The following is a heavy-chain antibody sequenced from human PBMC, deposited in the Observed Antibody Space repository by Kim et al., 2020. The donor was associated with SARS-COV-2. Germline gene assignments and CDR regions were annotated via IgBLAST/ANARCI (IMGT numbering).Heavy chain of an antibody. Sequence: LKSRVTISVDTSKNQFSLKLSSVTAADTAVYYCVRDSWFSELRYYYYMDVWGKGTTVTVSS. CDR3: VRDSWFSELRYYYYMDV. V-gene: IGHV4-34*01. J-gene: IGHJ6*03. D-gene: IGHD3-10*01.